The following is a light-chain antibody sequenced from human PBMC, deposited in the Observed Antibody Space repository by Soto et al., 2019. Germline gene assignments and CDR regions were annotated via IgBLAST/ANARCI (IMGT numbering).Light chain of an antibody. CDR3: SALATSRAYV. Sequence: QSALTQPASVSGSPGQSITISCTGTSSDVGAYNYVSWYQQQSGKAPKLLIHEVSSRPAGVSDRFSGSKSGNTASLTISGLQAEDEAAYYCSALATSRAYVFGIGTKVTVL. V-gene: IGLV2-14*01. J-gene: IGLJ1*01. CDR2: EVS. CDR1: SSDVGAYNY.